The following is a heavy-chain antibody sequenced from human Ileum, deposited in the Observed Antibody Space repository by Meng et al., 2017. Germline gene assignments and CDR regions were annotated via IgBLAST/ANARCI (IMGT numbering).Heavy chain of an antibody. D-gene: IGHD3-22*01. CDR3: ATSNDRDVYYLGY. CDR2: IFQSGRT. V-gene: IGHV4-4*02. Sequence: QGHLPPSRPRLVRPSGTLSLPCAVSGTWWRRVRQPPGKGLEWIGEIFQSGRTNYNPSLKSRVTISIDKSKSQISLQLSAVTAADTAVYSCATSNDRDVYYLGYWGQGALVTVSS. CDR1: GTW. J-gene: IGHJ4*02.